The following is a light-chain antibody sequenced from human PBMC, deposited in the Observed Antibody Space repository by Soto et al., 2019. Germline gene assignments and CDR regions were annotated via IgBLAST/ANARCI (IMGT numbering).Light chain of an antibody. CDR3: QQYNKLRLT. J-gene: IGKJ4*02. Sequence: EIVMTQSPATLSVSPGERATLSCRASQSVSSNLSWYQQKPGQAPRLLIYGASTRATGIPARFSGSGSGTEFTLTISSLQSEDFAVYYCQQYNKLRLTFGGGTKVDI. V-gene: IGKV3-15*01. CDR2: GAS. CDR1: QSVSSN.